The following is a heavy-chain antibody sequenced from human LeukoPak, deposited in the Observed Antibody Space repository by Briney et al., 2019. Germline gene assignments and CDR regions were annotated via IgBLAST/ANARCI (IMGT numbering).Heavy chain of an antibody. CDR3: ARGRGFGELFQKNYYYYMDV. V-gene: IGHV4-59*12. CDR2: IHYSGNT. D-gene: IGHD3-10*01. J-gene: IGHJ6*03. Sequence: SETLSLTCTVSGASINSDYWSWIRQPPGKGLEWIGYIHYSGNTNYNPSLKSRVTILVDTSKNQFSLKLSSVAAADTAVYYCARGRGFGELFQKNYYYYMDVWGKGTTVTVSS. CDR1: GASINSDY.